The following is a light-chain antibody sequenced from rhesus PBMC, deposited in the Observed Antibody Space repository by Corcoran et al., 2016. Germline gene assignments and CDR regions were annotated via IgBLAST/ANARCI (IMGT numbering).Light chain of an antibody. J-gene: IGKJ2*01. CDR2: DAT. CDR1: QSVSSR. Sequence: EIVMTQSPATLSLSPGERATLSCRASQSVSSRLAWYQQKLGQAPRLLIYDATRRVTGIPDRCSGSGSGTDFTLPISSLEPEDVAVYFCQQESNWSYSFGQGTKVEIK. CDR3: QQESNWSYS. V-gene: IGKV3-17*02.